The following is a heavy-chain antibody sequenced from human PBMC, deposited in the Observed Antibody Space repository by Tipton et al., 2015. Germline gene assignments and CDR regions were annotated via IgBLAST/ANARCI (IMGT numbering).Heavy chain of an antibody. V-gene: IGHV3-30*03. D-gene: IGHD5-12*01. CDR1: GFTFRTYG. J-gene: IGHJ6*02. CDR2: ISYDGSKK. Sequence: RSLRLSCAASGFTFRTYGMHWVRQAPGKGLEWVAVISYDGSKKYYADSVKGRFTISRDNFKNTLYLEMNGLRLEDTAVYYCARAVRWLDAMDVWGQGTTVTVAS. CDR3: ARAVRWLDAMDV.